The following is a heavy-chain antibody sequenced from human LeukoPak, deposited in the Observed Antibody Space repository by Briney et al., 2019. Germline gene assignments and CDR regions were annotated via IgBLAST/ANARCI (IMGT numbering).Heavy chain of an antibody. Sequence: GASVKVSCKASGYTFTDYFMHWVRQAPGQGLEWMGWINPKSGGTNYAQKFQGWITMTRDTSISTAYMELGRLRSDDTAVYYCVRDGGGNLRYFDWSPQGFDYWGQGTLVTVSS. J-gene: IGHJ4*02. D-gene: IGHD3-9*01. V-gene: IGHV1-2*04. CDR1: GYTFTDYF. CDR3: VRDGGGNLRYFDWSPQGFDY. CDR2: INPKSGGT.